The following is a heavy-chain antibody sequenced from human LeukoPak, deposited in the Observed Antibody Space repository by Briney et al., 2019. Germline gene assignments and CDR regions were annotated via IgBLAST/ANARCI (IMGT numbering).Heavy chain of an antibody. CDR1: GFTFSSYA. D-gene: IGHD6-13*01. V-gene: IGHV3-30-3*01. J-gene: IGHJ4*02. CDR2: MSYDGSNK. Sequence: PGRSLRLSCAASGFTFSSYAMHWVRQAPGKGLEWVAVMSYDGSNKYYADSVKGRFTISRDNSKNTLYLQMNSLRVEDTAVYYCAREDSGSSLFDYWGQGTLVTVSS. CDR3: AREDSGSSLFDY.